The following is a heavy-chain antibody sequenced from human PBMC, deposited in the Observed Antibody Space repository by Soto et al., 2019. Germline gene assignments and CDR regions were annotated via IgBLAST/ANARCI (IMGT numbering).Heavy chain of an antibody. V-gene: IGHV4-34*01. J-gene: IGHJ4*02. CDR2: INHSGST. Sequence: QVQLQQWGAGLLKPSETLSLTCAVYGGSFSGYYWTWIRQPPGTGLEWIGEINHSGSTNYNPSLKRRVTISVDTYKNQFSLKLTSVTAADTAVYYCARDKITGLFDYWGQGTLVTVSS. D-gene: IGHD2-8*02. CDR3: ARDKITGLFDY. CDR1: GGSFSGYY.